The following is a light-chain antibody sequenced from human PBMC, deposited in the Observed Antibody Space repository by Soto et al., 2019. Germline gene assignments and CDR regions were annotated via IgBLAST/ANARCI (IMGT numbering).Light chain of an antibody. Sequence: DMEMTQSPSSLSASVGDRVTITCRASQSISNYLNWYQHKPGQVPNLLIYAASSLQSGVPTRFSGSGSGTDFTLTINSLQPEDFATYYCQQSYGTTLTFGGGTKIEIK. CDR1: QSISNY. CDR2: AAS. J-gene: IGKJ4*01. V-gene: IGKV1-39*01. CDR3: QQSYGTTLT.